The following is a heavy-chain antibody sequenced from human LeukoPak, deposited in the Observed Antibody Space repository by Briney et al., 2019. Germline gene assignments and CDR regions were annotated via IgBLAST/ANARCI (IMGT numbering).Heavy chain of an antibody. Sequence: PGGSLRLSCAASGFTFSSYVMRWVRQAPGKGLEWVSTIDGSGVGTYYADSVKGRLTISRDSSKSTLYLHMNSLRAEDTAVYYCTKGAAAGPKYFQHWGQGTLLTVSS. CDR1: GFTFSSYV. D-gene: IGHD6-13*01. J-gene: IGHJ1*01. CDR2: IDGSGVGT. CDR3: TKGAAAGPKYFQH. V-gene: IGHV3-23*01.